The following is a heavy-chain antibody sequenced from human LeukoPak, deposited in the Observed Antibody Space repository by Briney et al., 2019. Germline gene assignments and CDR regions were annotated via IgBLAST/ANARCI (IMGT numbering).Heavy chain of an antibody. J-gene: IGHJ4*02. D-gene: IGHD6-6*01. CDR3: AKGVVYSSSSGY. Sequence: GGSLRLSCAASGFAFSSYAMSWVRQAPGKGLEWVSAISGSGGSTYYADSVKGRFTISRDNSKNTLYLQMNSLRAEDTAVYYCAKGVVYSSSSGYWGQGTLVTVSS. CDR1: GFAFSSYA. V-gene: IGHV3-23*01. CDR2: ISGSGGST.